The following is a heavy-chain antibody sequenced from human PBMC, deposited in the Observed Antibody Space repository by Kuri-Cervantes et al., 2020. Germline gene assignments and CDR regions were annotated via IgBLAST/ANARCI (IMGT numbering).Heavy chain of an antibody. D-gene: IGHD6-19*01. V-gene: IGHV3-30*18. CDR1: GFTFSNYA. J-gene: IGHJ4*02. CDR3: AKEKGGWYY. CDR2: ISYDGSNK. Sequence: GGSLRLSCAASGFTFSNYAMNWVRQAPGKGLEWVAVISYDGSNKYYADSVKGRFTISRDNSKNTLYLQMNSLRAEDTAVYYCAKEKGGWYYWGQGTLVTVSS.